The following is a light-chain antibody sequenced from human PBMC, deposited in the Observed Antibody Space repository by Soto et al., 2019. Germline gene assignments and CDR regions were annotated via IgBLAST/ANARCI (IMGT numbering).Light chain of an antibody. CDR2: NAS. CDR3: QQRSNWPLT. V-gene: IGKV3-11*01. CDR1: QSVSKY. Sequence: EIVLTQSPATLSLSPGERATLSCRASQSVSKYLAWYQHKPGQAPRLLIYNASNRATGIPARFSGSGSGTDFTLTISSLEPEEFAVYYCQQRSNWPLTFGGGTKVEIK. J-gene: IGKJ4*01.